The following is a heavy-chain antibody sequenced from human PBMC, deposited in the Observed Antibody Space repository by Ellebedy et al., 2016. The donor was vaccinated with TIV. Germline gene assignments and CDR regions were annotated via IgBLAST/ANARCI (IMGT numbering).Heavy chain of an antibody. J-gene: IGHJ2*01. CDR3: ARRYCSSTTCDDWYLQR. V-gene: IGHV5-51*01. CDR2: IYPGDSDT. D-gene: IGHD2-2*01. CDR1: GYIFSEYW. Sequence: GESLKISCKGSGYIFSEYWIVWVRQMPGKGLEWVGIIYPGDSDTRYSPSFEGHVTISADTSVSTAYLQWGSLKVSDTAMYFCARRYCSSTTCDDWYLQRWGRGTLVTVSP.